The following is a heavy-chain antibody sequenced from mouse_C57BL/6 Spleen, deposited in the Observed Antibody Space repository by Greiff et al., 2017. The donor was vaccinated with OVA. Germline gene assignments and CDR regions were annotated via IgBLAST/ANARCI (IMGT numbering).Heavy chain of an antibody. V-gene: IGHV5-17*01. CDR1: GFTFSDYG. D-gene: IGHD2-5*01. Sequence: EVKVVESGGGLVKPGGSLKLSCAASGFTFSDYGMHWVRQAPEKGLEWVAYISSGSSTIYYADTVKGRFTISRDNAKNTLFLQMTSLRSEDTAMYYCARGSYYSNYGQFAYWGQGTLVTVSA. CDR3: ARGSYYSNYGQFAY. J-gene: IGHJ3*01. CDR2: ISSGSSTI.